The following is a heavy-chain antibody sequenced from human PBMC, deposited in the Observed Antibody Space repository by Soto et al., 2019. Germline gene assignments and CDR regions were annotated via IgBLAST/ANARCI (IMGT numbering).Heavy chain of an antibody. D-gene: IGHD1-26*01. CDR1: GFTFSSYG. CDR3: ARDSGSYPYYYYGMDV. J-gene: IGHJ6*02. V-gene: IGHV3-33*01. Sequence: QVQLVESGGGVVQPGRSLRLSCAASGFTFSSYGMHWVRQAPGKGLEWVAVIWYDGSNKYYADSVKGRFTISRDNSKNTLYLQMNSLRAEDTAVYYCARDSGSYPYYYYGMDVWGQGTTVTVSS. CDR2: IWYDGSNK.